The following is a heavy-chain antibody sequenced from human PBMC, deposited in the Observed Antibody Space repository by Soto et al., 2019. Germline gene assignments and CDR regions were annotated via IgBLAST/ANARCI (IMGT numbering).Heavy chain of an antibody. Sequence: QVQLVESGGGVVQPGRSLRLSCAASGFTFSSYGMHWVRQAPGKGLEWVAVISYDGSNKYYADSVKGRFTISRDNSKNTLYLQMNSLRAEDTAVYYCAKDDSGGWFDPWGQGTLVTVSS. CDR1: GFTFSSYG. V-gene: IGHV3-30*18. CDR3: AKDDSGGWFDP. J-gene: IGHJ5*02. D-gene: IGHD3-10*01. CDR2: ISYDGSNK.